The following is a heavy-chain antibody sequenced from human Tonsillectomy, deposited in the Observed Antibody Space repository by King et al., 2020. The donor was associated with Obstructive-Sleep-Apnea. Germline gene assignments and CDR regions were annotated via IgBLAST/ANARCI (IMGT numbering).Heavy chain of an antibody. CDR2: IFYSGHT. CDR1: GGSISSFH. J-gene: IGHJ6*02. D-gene: IGHD5-18*01. Sequence: VQLQESGPGLVKPSETLSLTCTVSGGSISSFHWSWIRQPPGKGLEWIGYIFYSGHTNYNPSLKSRLTISVDTPKNQFSLKLSSVTAADTAVYYCARVSRGYSYGSELDYYYGMDVWGQGTTVTVSS. V-gene: IGHV4-59*01. CDR3: ARVSRGYSYGSELDYYYGMDV.